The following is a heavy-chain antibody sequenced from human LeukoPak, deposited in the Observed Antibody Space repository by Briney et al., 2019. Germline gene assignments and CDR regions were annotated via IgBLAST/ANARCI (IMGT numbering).Heavy chain of an antibody. D-gene: IGHD5-12*01. Sequence: GASVKVSCKASGYTFTGYYMHWVRQAPGQGLEWMGWISAYNGNTNYAQKLQGRVTITRDTSASTAYMELSSLRSEDTAVYYCARGRNDYDYWGQGTLVTVSS. J-gene: IGHJ4*02. CDR1: GYTFTGYY. CDR2: ISAYNGNT. CDR3: ARGRNDYDY. V-gene: IGHV1-18*04.